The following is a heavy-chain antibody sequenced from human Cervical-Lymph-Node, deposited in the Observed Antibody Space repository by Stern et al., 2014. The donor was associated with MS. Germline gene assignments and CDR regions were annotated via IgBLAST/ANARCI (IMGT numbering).Heavy chain of an antibody. D-gene: IGHD4-23*01. CDR2: IYQSGST. J-gene: IGHJ4*02. Sequence: QLQLQESGPGLVKPSGTLSLTCAVSGGSISSGYWWSWVRQPPGKGLEWIGEIYQSGSTNYNPSLKSRVTISVDTSKNHFSLKMNSVNAADTAVYYCARNGGNYAFDYWGQGTLVAVSS. CDR3: ARNGGNYAFDY. V-gene: IGHV4-4*02. CDR1: GGSISSGYW.